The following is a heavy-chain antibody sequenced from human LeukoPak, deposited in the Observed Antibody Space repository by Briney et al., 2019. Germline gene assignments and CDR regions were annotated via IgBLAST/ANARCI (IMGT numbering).Heavy chain of an antibody. Sequence: QTGGSLRLSCAASGFIFSTYWMSWVRQAPGKGLEWVASVELDGSKKSYVDSVKGRLTISRDNAKNSLYLQMNSLRAEDTAVYYCARDGPMATINCWGQGTLVTASS. CDR1: GFIFSTYW. D-gene: IGHD5-12*01. J-gene: IGHJ4*02. CDR2: VELDGSKK. V-gene: IGHV3-7*01. CDR3: ARDGPMATINC.